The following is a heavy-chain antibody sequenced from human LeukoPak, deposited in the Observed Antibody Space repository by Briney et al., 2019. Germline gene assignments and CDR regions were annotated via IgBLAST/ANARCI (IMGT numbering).Heavy chain of an antibody. CDR2: IRSKAYGGTT. Sequence: GRSLTLSCPASGFTFGDYAMSWFRQAPGKGLEWVGFIRSKAYGGTTEYAASVKGRFTISRDDSKSIAYLQMNSLKTEDTAVYYCTRDLSSVYDSSGRPPDAFDIWGQGTMVTVSS. D-gene: IGHD3-22*01. J-gene: IGHJ3*02. CDR1: GFTFGDYA. V-gene: IGHV3-49*03. CDR3: TRDLSSVYDSSGRPPDAFDI.